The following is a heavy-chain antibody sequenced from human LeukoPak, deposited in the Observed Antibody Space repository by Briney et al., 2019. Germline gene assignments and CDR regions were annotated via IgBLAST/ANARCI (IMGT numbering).Heavy chain of an antibody. J-gene: IGHJ4*02. D-gene: IGHD3-16*01. CDR2: ISSSSSYI. V-gene: IGHV3-21*01. CDR1: GFTFSSYS. CDR3: ASEIRGYYFDY. Sequence: GGSLRLSCAASGFTFSSYSMNWVRQAPGKGLEWVSSISSSSSYIYYADSVKGRFTISRDNAKNSLYLQMNSLRAEDTAVYYCASEIRGYYFDYWGQGTLVTVSS.